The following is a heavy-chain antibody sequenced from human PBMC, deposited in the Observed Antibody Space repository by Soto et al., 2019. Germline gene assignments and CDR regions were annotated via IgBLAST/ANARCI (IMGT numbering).Heavy chain of an antibody. V-gene: IGHV3-53*01. CDR2: LYTDDAA. J-gene: IGHJ5*02. CDR1: GLSVSSTY. CDR3: ARVPSFDP. Sequence: EVRLVQSGGGLIHPGGSLRLSCELSGLSVSSTYMNWVRQAPGKGLEWVSVLYTDDAAYYADSVKGRFTVSRDSSKNTLYLQMNSLRADDTAIYYCARVPSFDPWGQGTLVTVSS.